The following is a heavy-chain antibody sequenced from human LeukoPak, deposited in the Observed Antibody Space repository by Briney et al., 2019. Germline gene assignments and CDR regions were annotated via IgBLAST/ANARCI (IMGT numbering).Heavy chain of an antibody. V-gene: IGHV3-15*01. J-gene: IGHJ4*02. CDR3: TPLTPDSDY. CDR1: GFTFSSYA. CDR2: IKSKTDGGTT. D-gene: IGHD1-14*01. Sequence: GGSLRLSCAASGFTFSSYAMSWVRQAPGKGLEWVGRIKSKTDGGTTDYAAPVKGRFTISRDDSKNTLYLQMNSLKTEDTAVYYCTPLTPDSDYWGQGTLVTVSS.